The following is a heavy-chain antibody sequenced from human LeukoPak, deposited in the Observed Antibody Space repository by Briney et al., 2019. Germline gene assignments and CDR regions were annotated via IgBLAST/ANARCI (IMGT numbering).Heavy chain of an antibody. V-gene: IGHV4-61*01. Sequence: NPSETLSLTCTVSGGSISSSSYYWGWIRQPPGKGLEWIGYIYYSGSTNYNPSLKSRVTISVDTSKNQFSLKLSSVTAADTAVYYCAREASRDGGFGYFDYWGQGTLVTVSS. D-gene: IGHD3-10*01. J-gene: IGHJ4*02. CDR3: AREASRDGGFGYFDY. CDR1: GGSISSSSYY. CDR2: IYYSGST.